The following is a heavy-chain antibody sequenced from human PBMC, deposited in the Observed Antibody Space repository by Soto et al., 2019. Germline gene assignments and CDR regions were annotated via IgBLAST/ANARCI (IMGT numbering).Heavy chain of an antibody. D-gene: IGHD6-13*01. J-gene: IGHJ4*02. CDR2: ISSSGSTI. CDR3: AREALSAAAGTSFDY. Sequence: GGSLRLSCAASGFTFSDYYMSWIRQAPGKGLEWVSYISSSGSTIYYADSVKGRFTISRDNAKNTLYVQMNNLRAEDTAVNYCAREALSAAAGTSFDYWGQGTLVTVSS. V-gene: IGHV3-11*04. CDR1: GFTFSDYY.